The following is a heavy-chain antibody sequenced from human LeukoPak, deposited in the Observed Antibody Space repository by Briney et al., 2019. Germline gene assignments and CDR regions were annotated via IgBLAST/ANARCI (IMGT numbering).Heavy chain of an antibody. D-gene: IGHD2-21*01. CDR3: AKEKDTIYFDL. Sequence: SGGSLRLSCVGSGFKFRAFTMHWVRRAPGRGLEWVSLFSRNGVTTFYADSVRGRFTISRDNSENSVYLQMDSLTTEDTAVYYCAKEKDTIYFDLWGQGTLVTVSA. CDR1: GFKFRAFT. V-gene: IGHV3-43*01. J-gene: IGHJ3*01. CDR2: FSRNGVTT.